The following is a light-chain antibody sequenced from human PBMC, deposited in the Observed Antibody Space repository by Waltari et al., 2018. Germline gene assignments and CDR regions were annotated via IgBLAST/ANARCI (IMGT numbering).Light chain of an antibody. Sequence: QSVLTQPPSVSAAPGQKVTISCSGSSSNIGNNYVSWYQQLPGTAPKLLIYEKNKRPAGIPDRFSGSKSGTSATLGITGLQTGDEADYYCGTWDSSLSATVFGGGTKLTVL. CDR2: EKN. V-gene: IGLV1-51*02. CDR3: GTWDSSLSATV. CDR1: SSNIGNNY. J-gene: IGLJ3*02.